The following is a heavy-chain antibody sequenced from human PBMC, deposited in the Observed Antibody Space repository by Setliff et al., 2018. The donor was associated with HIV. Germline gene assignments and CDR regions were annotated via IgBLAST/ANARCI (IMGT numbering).Heavy chain of an antibody. D-gene: IGHD3-22*01. Sequence: SETLSLTCTVSGDSIGSSSYYWAWIRQPPGKGLEWIGNIYYSGSTYYNPSLKTRVTISVDGSKNQFSLKLKSVTAADTAVYYCAKVDTAMVVHYYDSSGYLRPFDSWGQGTLVTVSS. CDR3: AKVDTAMVVHYYDSSGYLRPFDS. J-gene: IGHJ4*02. V-gene: IGHV4-39*02. CDR2: IYYSGST. CDR1: GDSIGSSSYY.